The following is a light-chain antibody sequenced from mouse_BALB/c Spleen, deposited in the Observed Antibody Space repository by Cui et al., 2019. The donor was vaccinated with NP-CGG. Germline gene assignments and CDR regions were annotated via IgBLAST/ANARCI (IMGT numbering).Light chain of an antibody. J-gene: IGLJ1*01. CDR1: TGAVTSSNY. V-gene: IGLV1*01. CDR2: GTN. CDR3: ALWYSNHWV. Sequence: QAVVTQESALTPSPGATVTLTCRSSTGAVTSSNYANWVQDKPDHLFTGLIGGTNNRAPGVPARFSGSLIGDKAALTITGAQTEDEAIYFCALWYSNHWVFGGGTKLTVL.